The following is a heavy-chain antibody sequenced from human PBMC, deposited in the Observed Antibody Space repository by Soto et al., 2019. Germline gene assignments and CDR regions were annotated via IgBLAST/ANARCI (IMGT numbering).Heavy chain of an antibody. CDR3: ARGGTMVRGVSPYYFDL. V-gene: IGHV4-59*08. D-gene: IGHD3-10*01. Sequence: LSETLSLTCTVSCGSISSYYWSWIRQPPGKELEWIGYIYYSGSTNYNPSLKSRVTISVDTSKNQFSLKLSSVTAADTAVYYCARGGTMVRGVSPYYFDLWGRGTLVTVSS. CDR2: IYYSGST. CDR1: CGSISSYY. J-gene: IGHJ2*01.